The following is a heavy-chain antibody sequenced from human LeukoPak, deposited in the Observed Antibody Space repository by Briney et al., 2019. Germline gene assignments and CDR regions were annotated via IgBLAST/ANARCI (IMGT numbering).Heavy chain of an antibody. V-gene: IGHV3-7*03. Sequence: GGSLRLSCAASGFTFSSYWMTWVRQAPGKGLEWVANIKQDGSEKYYVDSVKGRFTISRDNAKSSLYLQMNSLRAEDTAVYYCASDRPPAFSPYDAFDIWGQGTMVTVSS. CDR2: IKQDGSEK. D-gene: IGHD3-3*02. CDR1: GFTFSSYW. CDR3: ASDRPPAFSPYDAFDI. J-gene: IGHJ3*02.